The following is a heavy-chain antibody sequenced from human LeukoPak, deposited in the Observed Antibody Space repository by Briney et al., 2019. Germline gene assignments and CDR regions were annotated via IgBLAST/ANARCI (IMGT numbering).Heavy chain of an antibody. CDR1: GGAFSGYY. V-gene: IGHV4-34*01. CDR3: ARAYTPFYCSGGSCSAYYFDY. CDR2: INHSGST. Sequence: SETLSLTCAVYGGAFSGYYWSWIRQPPGKGLEWVGEINHSGSTNYNPSLKSRVTISVDTSKNQFSLKLSSVTAADTAVYYCARAYTPFYCSGGSCSAYYFDYWGQGTLVTVSS. J-gene: IGHJ4*02. D-gene: IGHD2-15*01.